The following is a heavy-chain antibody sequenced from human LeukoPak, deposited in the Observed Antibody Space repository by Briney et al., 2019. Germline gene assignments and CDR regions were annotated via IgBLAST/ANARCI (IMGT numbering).Heavy chain of an antibody. D-gene: IGHD2-2*02. Sequence: PGGSLRLSCAASGFTFSSYAMSWVRQAPGKGLEWVSDISGSGGSTYYADSVKGRFTISRDNSKNTLYLQMNSLRAEDTAVYYCANHPLGYCSSTSCYTFDYWGQGTLVTVSS. CDR2: ISGSGGST. CDR3: ANHPLGYCSSTSCYTFDY. CDR1: GFTFSSYA. V-gene: IGHV3-23*01. J-gene: IGHJ4*02.